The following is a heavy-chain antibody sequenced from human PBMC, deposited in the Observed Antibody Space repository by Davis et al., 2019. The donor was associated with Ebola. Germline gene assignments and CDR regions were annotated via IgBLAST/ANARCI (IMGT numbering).Heavy chain of an antibody. CDR3: ARGGDIVVVPAAIPPNFDY. V-gene: IGHV3-21*01. CDR2: ISSSSSYI. D-gene: IGHD2-2*01. Sequence: GESLKISCAASGFTFSSYSMNWVRQAPGKWLEWVPSISSSSSYIYYADSVKGRFTISRDNAKNSLYLQMNSLRAEDTAVYYCARGGDIVVVPAAIPPNFDYWGQGTLVTVSS. J-gene: IGHJ4*02. CDR1: GFTFSSYS.